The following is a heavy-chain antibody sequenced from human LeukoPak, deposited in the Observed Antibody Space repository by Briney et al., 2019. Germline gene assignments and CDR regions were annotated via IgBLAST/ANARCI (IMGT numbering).Heavy chain of an antibody. V-gene: IGHV3-7*01. CDR1: GFTFSSYW. CDR2: IKQDGSEK. J-gene: IGHJ3*02. Sequence: GGSLRLSCAASGFTFSSYWMSWVRQAPGKGLEWVANIKQDGSEKYYVDSVKGRFTISRDNAKNSLYLQMNSLRAEDTAVYYCARQAATAAISSAFDIWGQGTMVTVSS. D-gene: IGHD2-2*01. CDR3: ARQAATAAISSAFDI.